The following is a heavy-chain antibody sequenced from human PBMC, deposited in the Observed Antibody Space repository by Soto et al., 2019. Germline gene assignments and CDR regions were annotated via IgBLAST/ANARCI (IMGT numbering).Heavy chain of an antibody. CDR3: ARALWFGDGFENHYYYHVDV. CDR2: IYYSGST. CDR1: GGSISSGGYY. Sequence: SETLSLTCTVSGGSISSGGYYWSWIRQHPGKGLEWIGYIYYSGSTYYNPSLKSRVTISVDTSKNQFSLKLSSVTAADTAVYYCARALWFGDGFENHYYYHVDVWGQGTAATVAS. V-gene: IGHV4-31*03. J-gene: IGHJ6*03. D-gene: IGHD3-10*01.